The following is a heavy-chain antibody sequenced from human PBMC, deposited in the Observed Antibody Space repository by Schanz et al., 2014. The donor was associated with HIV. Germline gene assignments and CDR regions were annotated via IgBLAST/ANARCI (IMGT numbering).Heavy chain of an antibody. D-gene: IGHD5-18*01. CDR3: AKDRGVVSGMVTNYYYGIDV. CDR2: ISWNSDSK. J-gene: IGHJ6*02. CDR1: GFTFRSYA. Sequence: EVHLVESGGGVVQPGRSLRLSCAASGFTFRSYAMHWARQAPGKGLEWVSGISWNSDSKGYADSVKGRFTISRDNAKNSLYLQMNSLRAEDTALYYCAKDRGVVSGMVTNYYYGIDVWGQGTTVTVSS. V-gene: IGHV3-9*01.